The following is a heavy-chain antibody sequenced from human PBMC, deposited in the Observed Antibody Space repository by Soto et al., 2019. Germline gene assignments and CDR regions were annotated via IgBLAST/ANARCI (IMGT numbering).Heavy chain of an antibody. D-gene: IGHD6-13*01. J-gene: IGHJ6*02. CDR2: INAGNGNT. Sequence: ASVKVSCKASGYTFTSYAMHWVRQAPGQRLEWMGWINAGNGNTKYSQKFQGRVTITRDTSASTAYMELSSLRSEDTAVYYCASGTPAAEFYYGMDVWCQGTTVTVSS. V-gene: IGHV1-3*01. CDR3: ASGTPAAEFYYGMDV. CDR1: GYTFTSYA.